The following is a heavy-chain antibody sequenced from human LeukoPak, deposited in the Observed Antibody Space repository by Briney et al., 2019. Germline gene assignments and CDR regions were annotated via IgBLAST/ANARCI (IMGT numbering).Heavy chain of an antibody. CDR1: EFSPTNFW. J-gene: IGHJ6*04. CDR2: IKHDGTEK. Sequence: GGSLRLSCVASEFSPTNFWMTWVRRAPGRGLEWVANIKHDGTEKFYVDSVKGRFTISRDNAKDSLYLQMNSLRAEDTAVYYCATFVGIVSGTYTVPGGLLVWGKGTTVTVSS. D-gene: IGHD2-2*03. V-gene: IGHV3-7*01. CDR3: ATFVGIVSGTYTVPGGLLV.